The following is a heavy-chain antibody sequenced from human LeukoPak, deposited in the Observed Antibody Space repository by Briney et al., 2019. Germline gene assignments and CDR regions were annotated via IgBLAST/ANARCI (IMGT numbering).Heavy chain of an antibody. CDR3: AKEVGTFDY. CDR2: ISWNSGSI. V-gene: IGHV3-9*01. CDR1: GFTFSSYA. Sequence: GGSLRLSCAASGFTFSSYAMSWVRQVPGKGLEWVSGISWNSGSIGYADSVKGRFTISRDNAKNSLYLQMNSLRVEDTALYYCAKEVGTFDYWGQGTLVTVSS. J-gene: IGHJ4*02. D-gene: IGHD4-23*01.